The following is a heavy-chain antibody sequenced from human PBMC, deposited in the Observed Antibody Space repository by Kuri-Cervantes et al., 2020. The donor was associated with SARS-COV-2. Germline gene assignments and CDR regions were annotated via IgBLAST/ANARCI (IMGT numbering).Heavy chain of an antibody. V-gene: IGHV1-3*01. D-gene: IGHD2-2*02. CDR3: ARDTYCSSTSCYRGGMDV. CDR2: INAGNGNT. Sequence: SVKVSCKAAGYTFTSYAMHWVRQAPGQRLEWMGWINAGNGNTNYSQNFQGRVTITRASSASTAYMELSSLRSEDTDVYYCARDTYCSSTSCYRGGMDVWGQGTTVTVSS. CDR1: GYTFTSYA. J-gene: IGHJ6*02.